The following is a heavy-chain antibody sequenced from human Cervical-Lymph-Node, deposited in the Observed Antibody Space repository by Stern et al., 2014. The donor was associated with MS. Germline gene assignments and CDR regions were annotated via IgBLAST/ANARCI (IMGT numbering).Heavy chain of an antibody. CDR2: IDHSETT. Sequence: VQLLESGPELVKPSQTLSLTCTVSGGSISSGDYYWRWIRQPPGKGLEWIGYIDHSETTYYNPSLKSRLTIAIDTSKNQFSLRLTSVTAEDTAVYYCARDFTVAGSFDYWGQGTLVTVSS. CDR3: ARDFTVAGSFDY. J-gene: IGHJ4*02. V-gene: IGHV4-30-4*01. D-gene: IGHD6-19*01. CDR1: GGSISSGDYY.